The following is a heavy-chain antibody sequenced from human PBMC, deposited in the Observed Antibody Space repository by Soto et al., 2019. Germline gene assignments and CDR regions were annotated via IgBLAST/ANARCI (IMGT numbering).Heavy chain of an antibody. CDR1: GGSISDYY. D-gene: IGHD6-13*01. CDR2: IYYSENT. V-gene: IGHV4-59*01. J-gene: IGHJ4*02. Sequence: QVQLQESGPGLVKPSETLSLTCTVSGGSISDYYWSWIRQPPGKGLEWIVYIYYSENTNYNPFLKSRVTISVDTSKSQFSLKLSSVTAADTALYYCARGYSSSWYFDYCGQGTLVTVSS. CDR3: ARGYSSSWYFDY.